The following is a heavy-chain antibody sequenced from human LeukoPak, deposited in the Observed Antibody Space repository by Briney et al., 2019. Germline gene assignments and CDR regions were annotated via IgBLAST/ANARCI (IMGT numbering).Heavy chain of an antibody. CDR3: ARHLARKYDILTGYHDAFDI. CDR2: IDPSDSYT. D-gene: IGHD3-9*01. Sequence: GESLKISCNASGYSITSYWISWVRQMPGKGLEWMGRIDPSDSYTNYSPSFQGHVTISADKSISTAYLQWSSLKAPDTAMYYGARHLARKYDILTGYHDAFDIWGQGTMVTVSS. V-gene: IGHV5-10-1*01. CDR1: GYSITSYW. J-gene: IGHJ3*02.